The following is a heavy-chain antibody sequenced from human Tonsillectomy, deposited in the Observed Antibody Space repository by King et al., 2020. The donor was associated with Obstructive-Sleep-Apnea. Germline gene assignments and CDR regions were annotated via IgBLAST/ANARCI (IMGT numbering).Heavy chain of an antibody. CDR2: IYLNDDK. D-gene: IGHD3-10*01. V-gene: IGHV2-5*01. J-gene: IGHJ4*02. Sequence: ITLKESGPTLVKPTQTLTLTCTFSGFSLTTSGVGVCWIRQPPGKALEWLAPIYLNDDKRYSPSLKSRVTITKDNTKNQVVLPMTNMDPVDTATYYCAHDLWFGDHMGFDYWGQGTLVTVSS. CDR3: AHDLWFGDHMGFDY. CDR1: GFSLTTSGVG.